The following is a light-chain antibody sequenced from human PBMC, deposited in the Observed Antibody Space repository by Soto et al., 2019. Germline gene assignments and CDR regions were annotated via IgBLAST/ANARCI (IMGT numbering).Light chain of an antibody. CDR2: EGS. CDR3: CSYAGSSTYQYV. J-gene: IGLJ1*01. CDR1: SSDVGSYNL. Sequence: QSALTQPASVSGSPGQSITISCTGTSSDVGSYNLVSWYQQHPGKAPNLMIYEGSKRPSGVSNRFSGSKSGNTASLTISGLQAEDEADYYCCSYAGSSTYQYVFGTGTTLTVL. V-gene: IGLV2-23*01.